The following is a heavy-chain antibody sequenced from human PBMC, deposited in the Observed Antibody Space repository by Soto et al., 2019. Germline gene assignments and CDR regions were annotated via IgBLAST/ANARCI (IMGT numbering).Heavy chain of an antibody. CDR2: IYYSGST. CDR1: GGSISSYY. J-gene: IGHJ4*02. D-gene: IGHD3-22*01. V-gene: IGHV4-59*01. Sequence: SETLPLTCTVAGGSISSYYWSWIRQPPGKGLEWIGYIYYSGSTNYNPSLKSRVTISVDTSKNQFSLKLGSVTAADTAVYYCARRTEYYYDSSGYYKYYFDYWGQGTLVTVSS. CDR3: ARRTEYYYDSSGYYKYYFDY.